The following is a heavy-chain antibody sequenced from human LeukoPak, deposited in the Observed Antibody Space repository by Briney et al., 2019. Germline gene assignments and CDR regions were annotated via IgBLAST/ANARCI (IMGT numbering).Heavy chain of an antibody. V-gene: IGHV3-23*01. CDR2: ISGSGGST. Sequence: GGSLRLSCAASGFTFSSYAMSWVRQAPGKGLEWVSAISGSGGSTYYADSVKGRFTISRDNSKNTLYLQMYSLRAEDTAVYYCAKIEGLVRGVSLPLYYYGMDVWGQGTTVTVSS. J-gene: IGHJ6*02. D-gene: IGHD3-10*01. CDR1: GFTFSSYA. CDR3: AKIEGLVRGVSLPLYYYGMDV.